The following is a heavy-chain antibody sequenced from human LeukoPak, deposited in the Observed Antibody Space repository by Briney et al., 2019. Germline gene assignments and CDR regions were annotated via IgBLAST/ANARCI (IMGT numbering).Heavy chain of an antibody. CDR2: IYWDDDK. CDR1: GFSLSTSGVG. CDR3: ARWYGSNWAFDY. J-gene: IGHJ4*02. D-gene: IGHD6-13*01. V-gene: IGHV2-5*02. Sequence: SGPTLVKPTQTLTLTCTFSGFSLSTSGVGVGWIRQPPGKALEWLALIYWDDDKRYSPSLKSRLTITKDTSKNQVVLTMTNMDPVDTATYYCARWYGSNWAFDYWGQGTLVTVSS.